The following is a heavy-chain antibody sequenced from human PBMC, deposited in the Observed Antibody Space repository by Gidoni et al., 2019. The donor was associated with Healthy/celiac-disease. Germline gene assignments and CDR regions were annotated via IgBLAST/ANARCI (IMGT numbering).Heavy chain of an antibody. Sequence: QVTLKESGPTLVKPTQTLTLTCTFPAPALRASGVDVGWNRPPPGKALEWHALIYWDDGKRSSPSLKSRLTITKDTSKTHVVLTMTNMDPVHTATYYGAQGAVMVATRKSRWWGVSYFDYWGQGTLVTGSS. CDR1: APALRASGVD. V-gene: IGHV2-5*02. CDR2: IYWDDGK. J-gene: IGHJ4*02. CDR3: AQGAVMVATRKSRWWGVSYFDY. D-gene: IGHD5-12*01.